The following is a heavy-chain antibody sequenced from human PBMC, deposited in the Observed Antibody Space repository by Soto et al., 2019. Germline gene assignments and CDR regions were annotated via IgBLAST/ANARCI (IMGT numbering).Heavy chain of an antibody. CDR2: INSDGSVS. CDR1: GFTVSNYW. D-gene: IGHD2-15*01. V-gene: IGHV3-74*02. J-gene: IGHJ6*03. Sequence: EVQLVESGGGLVQPGGSRGLSCAASGFTVSNYWLYWVRQAPGKGLEWVSRINSDGSVSSYADSVKGRLTISRDNVKNTLYLHMDNLRVEDTAVYYCARGDCVGGTCYSLAGSFYYYMDVWGKGTTVTVFS. CDR3: ARGDCVGGTCYSLAGSFYYYMDV.